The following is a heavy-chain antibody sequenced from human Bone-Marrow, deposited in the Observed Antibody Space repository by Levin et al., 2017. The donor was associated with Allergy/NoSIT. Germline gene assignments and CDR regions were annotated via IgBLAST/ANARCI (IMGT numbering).Heavy chain of an antibody. J-gene: IGHJ4*02. CDR3: AKGRTGTTFGGFDS. D-gene: IGHD1-7*01. CDR1: GFTFTSYA. V-gene: IGHV3-23*01. CDR2: ISGSGGTI. Sequence: GGSLRLSCAASGFTFTSYAMSWVRQAPGRGLEWVSGISGSGGTIYYVDSVKGRFTISRDNAKNTLYLQMNSLRADDTAVYYCAKGRTGTTFGGFDSWGQGILVTVSS.